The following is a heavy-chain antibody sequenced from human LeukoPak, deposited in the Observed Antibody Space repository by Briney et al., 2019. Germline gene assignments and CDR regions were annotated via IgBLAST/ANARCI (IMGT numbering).Heavy chain of an antibody. J-gene: IGHJ4*02. CDR2: ILYNGNNK. CDR3: AKTGGYGSGSSPIDY. V-gene: IGHV3-30*02. D-gene: IGHD3-10*01. Sequence: GGSLRLSCTTSGLTFSNFGMHWVRKAPGKGLEWVAFILYNGNNKYYAESVKGRFTISRDNAKNSLYLQMNSLRAEDTAVYYCAKTGGYGSGSSPIDYWGQGTLVTVSS. CDR1: GLTFSNFG.